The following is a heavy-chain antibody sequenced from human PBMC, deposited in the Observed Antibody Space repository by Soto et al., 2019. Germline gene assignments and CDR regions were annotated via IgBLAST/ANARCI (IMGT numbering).Heavy chain of an antibody. CDR3: ARVSATGTRWFDP. V-gene: IGHV4-31*03. CDR1: GASMNSGAYY. J-gene: IGHJ5*02. CDR2: IYHNGRT. Sequence: QVQLQESGPGLVKPSQTLSLTCTVSGASMNSGAYYWSWVRQPPGKGLEWIGYIYHNGRTYNNPSLMSRVTMSLDTSKNHFSLKLNSVSAADTAVYYCARVSATGTRWFDPWGQGTLVTVSS. D-gene: IGHD6-13*01.